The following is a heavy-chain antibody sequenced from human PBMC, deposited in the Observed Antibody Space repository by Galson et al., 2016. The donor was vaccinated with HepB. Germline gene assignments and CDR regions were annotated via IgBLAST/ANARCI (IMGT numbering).Heavy chain of an antibody. D-gene: IGHD7-27*01. CDR2: IYGTDNN. Sequence: PALVKPTQTLTLTCTFSGFSLSTSEVGVGWIRQPPGKALEWLALIYGTDNNRYSPSLKSRLTITKDTSKNQVVLTMTNMDPVDTATYYCAHRRTVTGNGAFDIWGQGTMVAVSS. CDR3: AHRRTVTGNGAFDI. CDR1: GFSLSTSEVG. J-gene: IGHJ3*02. V-gene: IGHV2-5*01.